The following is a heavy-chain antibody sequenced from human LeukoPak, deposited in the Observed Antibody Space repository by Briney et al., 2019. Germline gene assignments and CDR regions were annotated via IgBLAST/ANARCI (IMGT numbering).Heavy chain of an antibody. CDR3: ARDVAVEMATKTKGAFDI. Sequence: SQTLSLTCTVSGGSISSGGYYWSWIRRHPGKGLEWIGYIYYSGSAYYNPSLKSRVTISVDTSKNQFSLKLSSVTAADTAVYYCARDVAVEMATKTKGAFDIWGQGTMVTVSS. J-gene: IGHJ3*02. CDR1: GGSISSGGYY. D-gene: IGHD5-24*01. V-gene: IGHV4-31*03. CDR2: IYYSGSA.